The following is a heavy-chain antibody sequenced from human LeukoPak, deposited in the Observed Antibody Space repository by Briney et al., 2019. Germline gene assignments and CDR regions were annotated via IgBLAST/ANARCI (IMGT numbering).Heavy chain of an antibody. D-gene: IGHD3-22*01. CDR3: AKERSSAYYYDSSGYFDY. J-gene: IGHJ4*02. CDR1: GFTFSSYA. CDR2: ISGSGGST. V-gene: IGHV3-23*01. Sequence: GGSLGLSCAASGFTFSSYAMSWVRQAPGKGLEWVSAISGSGGSTYYADSVKGRFTISRDNSKNTLYLQMNSLRAEDTAVYYCAKERSSAYYYDSSGYFDYWGQGTLVTVSS.